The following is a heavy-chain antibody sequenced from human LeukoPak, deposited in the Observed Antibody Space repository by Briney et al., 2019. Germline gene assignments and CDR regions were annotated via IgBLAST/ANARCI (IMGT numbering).Heavy chain of an antibody. D-gene: IGHD4-17*01. J-gene: IGHJ6*03. CDR3: AKDGGDYDYYDYYMDV. CDR2: IRYDGSNK. CDR1: GFSFSTYG. V-gene: IGHV3-30*02. Sequence: PGGSLRLSCAASGFSFSTYGMNWVRQAPGRGLDWVAFIRYDGSNKYYADSAKGRFTISRDNSKNTVYLQMNSLRAEDTAVYYCAKDGGDYDYYDYYMDVWGKGTTVTVSS.